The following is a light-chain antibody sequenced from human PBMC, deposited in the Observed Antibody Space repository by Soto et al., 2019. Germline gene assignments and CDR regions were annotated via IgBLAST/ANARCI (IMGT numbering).Light chain of an antibody. J-gene: IGLJ1*01. CDR3: GTWDASLRAGV. Sequence: QSMLTQPPSVSAAPGQKVTISCSGRTSNIGSNYVFWYHQLPGTAPKLLISADNQRPSRIPDRFSASKSGTSATLDITGLQTGDEADYYCGTWDASLRAGVFGTGTKVTVL. CDR2: ADN. CDR1: TSNIGSNY. V-gene: IGLV1-51*02.